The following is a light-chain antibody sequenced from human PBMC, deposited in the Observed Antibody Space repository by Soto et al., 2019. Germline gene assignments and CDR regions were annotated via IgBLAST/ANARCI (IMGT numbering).Light chain of an antibody. CDR2: DAS. J-gene: IGKJ2*01. CDR3: QQRYNWPNT. CDR1: QSVGTY. V-gene: IGKV3-11*01. Sequence: EIVLTQSPATLSLSPGERATLSCRTSQSVGTYLAWYQHNPGQAPRRLIYDASNRATGIPARFSGSGSGTDFTLTISSPEPEDFAVYYCQQRYNWPNTFGQGTKLEIQ.